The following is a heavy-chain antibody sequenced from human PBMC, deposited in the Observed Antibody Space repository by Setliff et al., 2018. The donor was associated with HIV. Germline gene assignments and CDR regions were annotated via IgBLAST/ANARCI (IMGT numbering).Heavy chain of an antibody. Sequence: SETLSLTCTVSGGSISSSSYYWGWIRQPPGKGLEWIGSIYYSGSTYYNPSLKSRVTISVDTSKSQFSLKLSSVTAADTAVYYCARGGAAAGIVSYYYYYMDVWGKGTTVTVSS. J-gene: IGHJ6*03. D-gene: IGHD6-13*01. CDR1: GGSISSSSYY. V-gene: IGHV4-39*01. CDR3: ARGGAAAGIVSYYYYYMDV. CDR2: IYYSGST.